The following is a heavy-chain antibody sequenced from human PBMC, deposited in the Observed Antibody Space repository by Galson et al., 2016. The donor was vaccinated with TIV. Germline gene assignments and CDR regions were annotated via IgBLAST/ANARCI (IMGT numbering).Heavy chain of an antibody. Sequence: SVKVSCKASGYTFTDYGISWVRQAPGQGLEWMGWISGYSGNTNYAQKVQGRLTMTTDSSTSTAYMELRSLKSDDTAVYYCARSLVQGVVSQYHGMDVWGQGTTVTVSS. D-gene: IGHD3-10*01. V-gene: IGHV1-18*01. CDR3: ARSLVQGVVSQYHGMDV. CDR1: GYTFTDYG. J-gene: IGHJ6*02. CDR2: ISGYSGNT.